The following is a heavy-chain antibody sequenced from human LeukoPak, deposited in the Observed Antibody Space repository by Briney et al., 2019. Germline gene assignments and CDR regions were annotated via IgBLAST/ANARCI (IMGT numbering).Heavy chain of an antibody. D-gene: IGHD1-26*01. J-gene: IGHJ4*02. CDR1: GFTFSSYS. V-gene: IGHV3-48*01. CDR2: ISSSSSTI. CDR3: ARLGATLPDY. Sequence: HPGGSLRLSCAASGFTFSSYSMNWVRQAPGKGLEWVSYISSSSSTIYYADSVKGRFTISRDNAKNSLYLQMNSLRAEDTAVYYCARLGATLPDYWGQGTLVTVSS.